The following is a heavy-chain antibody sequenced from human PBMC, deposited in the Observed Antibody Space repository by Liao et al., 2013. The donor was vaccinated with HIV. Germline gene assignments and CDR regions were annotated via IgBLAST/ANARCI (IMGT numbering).Heavy chain of an antibody. CDR1: GGSISSYY. Sequence: QLQLQESGPGLVKPSETLSLTCTVSGGSISSYYWSWIRQPAGKGLEWIGRIYSSGSANYNPSLKSRVAISMDASQNHFSLTLTSVAAADTAVYYCARDAYYVTNFGESFVNDFWGQGALVTVSS. D-gene: IGHD3-10*01. CDR2: IYSSGSA. V-gene: IGHV4-4*07. CDR3: ARDAYYVTNFGESFVNDF. J-gene: IGHJ4*02.